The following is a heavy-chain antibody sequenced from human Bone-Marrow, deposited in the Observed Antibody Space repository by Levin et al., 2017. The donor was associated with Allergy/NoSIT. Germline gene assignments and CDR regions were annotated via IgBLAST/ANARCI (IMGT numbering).Heavy chain of an antibody. CDR1: GFIFSTYS. D-gene: IGHD3-22*01. CDR2: FSYDGSSK. Sequence: PGGSLRLSCTASGFIFSTYSMHWVRQAPGKGLEWVAVFSYDGSSKYYADSVKGRFTISRDNSKNTLYLQMNSLRAEDTAVYYCARDRVTSGYFNWFDPWGQGTLVTVSS. V-gene: IGHV3-30-3*01. CDR3: ARDRVTSGYFNWFDP. J-gene: IGHJ5*02.